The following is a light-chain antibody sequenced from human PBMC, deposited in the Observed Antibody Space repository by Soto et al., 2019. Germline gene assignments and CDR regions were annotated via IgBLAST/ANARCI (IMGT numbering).Light chain of an antibody. Sequence: EIVLTQSPGALSLSPGDGATLSCRASQSVSSSFLAWYQQKPGQAPRLLIFGASSRATGIPDRFSGSGSGTDFTLTISRLEPEDFAVFYCQQYGSSPVTFGQGTKLEIK. J-gene: IGKJ2*01. V-gene: IGKV3-20*01. CDR2: GAS. CDR3: QQYGSSPVT. CDR1: QSVSSSF.